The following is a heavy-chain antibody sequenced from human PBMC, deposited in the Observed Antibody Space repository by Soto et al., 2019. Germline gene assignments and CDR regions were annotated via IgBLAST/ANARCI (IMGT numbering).Heavy chain of an antibody. CDR1: GYTFTSYD. J-gene: IGHJ6*02. CDR3: ARLGYPLGYYYGMDV. V-gene: IGHV1-8*01. Sequence: ASVKVSCKASGYTFTSYDINWVRQATGQGLEWMGWMNPNSGNTGYAQKFQGRVTMTRNTSISTAYMELSSLRSEDTAVYYCARLGYPLGYYYGMDVWGQGTTVTVSS. CDR2: MNPNSGNT. D-gene: IGHD5-18*01.